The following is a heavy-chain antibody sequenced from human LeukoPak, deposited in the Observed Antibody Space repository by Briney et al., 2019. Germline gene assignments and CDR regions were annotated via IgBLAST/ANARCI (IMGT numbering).Heavy chain of an antibody. CDR3: ARGKTWGGMDV. D-gene: IGHD3-10*01. CDR2: IYSGGST. J-gene: IGHJ6*03. V-gene: IGHV3-53*01. Sequence: GGSLRLSCAASGFTFSSYVMHWVRQAPGKGLEWVSVIYSGGSTYYADSVKGRFTISRDNSKNTLYLQMNSLRAEDTAVYYCARGKTWGGMDVWGKGTTVTISS. CDR1: GFTFSSYV.